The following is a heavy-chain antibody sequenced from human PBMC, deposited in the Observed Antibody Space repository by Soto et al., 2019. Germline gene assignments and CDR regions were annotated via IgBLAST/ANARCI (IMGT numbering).Heavy chain of an antibody. V-gene: IGHV4-34*01. D-gene: IGHD1-26*01. CDR3: ARREAVGATNRVSVWFDP. J-gene: IGHJ5*02. CDR2: INHSGST. Sequence: SETLSPTCAVYGGSFSGYYWSWIRQPPGKGLEWIGEINHSGSTNYNPSLKSRVTISVDTSKNQFSLKLSSVTAADTAVYYCARREAVGATNRVSVWFDPWGQGTLVTVSS. CDR1: GGSFSGYY.